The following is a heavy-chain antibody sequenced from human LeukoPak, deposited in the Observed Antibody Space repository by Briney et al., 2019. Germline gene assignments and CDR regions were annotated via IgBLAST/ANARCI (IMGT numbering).Heavy chain of an antibody. Sequence: GGSLRLSCAASGFTFSSYGMHWVRQAPGKGLERVAVIWYDGSNKYYADSVKGRFTISRDNSKNTLYLQMNSLRAEDTAVYYCARDNQPGSSWSLDYWGQGTLVTVSS. CDR3: ARDNQPGSSWSLDY. J-gene: IGHJ4*02. D-gene: IGHD6-13*01. CDR2: IWYDGSNK. CDR1: GFTFSSYG. V-gene: IGHV3-33*01.